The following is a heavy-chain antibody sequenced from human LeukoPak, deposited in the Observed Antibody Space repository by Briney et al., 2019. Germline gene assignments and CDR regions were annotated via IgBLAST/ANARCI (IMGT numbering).Heavy chain of an antibody. CDR1: GFTFSINA. CDR3: AKSLDLAVAGIDY. V-gene: IGHV3-23*01. J-gene: IGHJ4*02. Sequence: GGSLRLSCAASGFTFSINAMSWVRRALGKGRKGVWGINDSGDSTYHADSVKGRFTISRDNSKNTLYLQMNSLRAEDTAVYYCAKSLDLAVAGIDYWGQGTLVTVSS. D-gene: IGHD6-19*01. CDR2: INDSGDST.